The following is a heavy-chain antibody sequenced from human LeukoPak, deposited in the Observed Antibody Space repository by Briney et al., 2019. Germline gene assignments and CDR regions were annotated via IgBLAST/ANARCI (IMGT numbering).Heavy chain of an antibody. J-gene: IGHJ5*02. CDR2: ISISSSVI. D-gene: IGHD3-16*01. V-gene: IGHV3-21*01. CDR3: ARDLGARGS. Sequence: GGSLRLSCAASGFTFSSYTMNWVRQAPGKRLEWLSSISISSSVIYYADSVNGRFTISRDNANNFLYLQMNSLRADDTALYYCARDLGARGSWGQGVLVTVSS. CDR1: GFTFSSYT.